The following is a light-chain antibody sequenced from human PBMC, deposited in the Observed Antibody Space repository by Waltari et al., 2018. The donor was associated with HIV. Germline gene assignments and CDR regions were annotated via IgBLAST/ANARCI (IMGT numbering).Light chain of an antibody. CDR1: QGISIY. Sequence: DIQMTQSPSSLSASVGDRVTITCRASQGISIYLAWYQQKPGKVPKLLIYKASTLHPGVPSRFSGSGLGTDFTLTITSLQPEDSATYYCQQAYNPPLTFGPGTKV. J-gene: IGKJ3*01. CDR2: KAS. CDR3: QQAYNPPLT. V-gene: IGKV1-27*01.